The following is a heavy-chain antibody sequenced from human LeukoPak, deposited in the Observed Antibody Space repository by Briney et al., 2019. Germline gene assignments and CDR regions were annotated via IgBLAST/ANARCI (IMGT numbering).Heavy chain of an antibody. J-gene: IGHJ4*02. V-gene: IGHV3-20*04. CDR2: INWNGEST. Sequence: GGSLRLSCAGSGYTLDDHGMSWVRQTPGKGLEWVSGINWNGESTGYADSVKGRFTISRDNSKNTLYLQMNGVRAEDTTVYYCAKGIAAADTHDYWGQGTLVTVSS. CDR1: GYTLDDHG. CDR3: AKGIAAADTHDY. D-gene: IGHD6-13*01.